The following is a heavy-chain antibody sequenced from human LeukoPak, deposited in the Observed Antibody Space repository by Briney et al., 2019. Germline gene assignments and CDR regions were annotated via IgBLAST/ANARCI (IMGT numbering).Heavy chain of an antibody. J-gene: IGHJ6*02. CDR2: ISYDGSNK. V-gene: IGHV3-30*04. D-gene: IGHD2-8*02. CDR1: GFTFSSYA. Sequence: GRSLRLPCAASGFTFSSYAMHWVRQAPGKGLEWVAVISYDGSNKYYADSVKGRFTISRDNSKNTLYLQMNSLRAEDTAVYYCARFWSSYYYGMDVWGQGTTVTVSS. CDR3: ARFWSSYYYGMDV.